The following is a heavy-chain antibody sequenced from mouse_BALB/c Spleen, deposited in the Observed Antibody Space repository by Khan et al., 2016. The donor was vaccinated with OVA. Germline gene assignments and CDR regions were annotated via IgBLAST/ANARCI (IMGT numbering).Heavy chain of an antibody. V-gene: IGHV2-6-5*01. CDR1: GFSLTDYG. CDR3: AKGVWTYYYALDY. J-gene: IGHJ4*01. CDR2: IWGGGNT. Sequence: VELVESGPGLVAPSQSLSITCTVSGFSLTDYGVSWIRQPPGKGLEWLGVIWGGGNTYYNSALRSRLSISKDNSKSQVFLEMSSLQTADTAMYYCAKGVWTYYYALDYWGQGTSVTVSS.